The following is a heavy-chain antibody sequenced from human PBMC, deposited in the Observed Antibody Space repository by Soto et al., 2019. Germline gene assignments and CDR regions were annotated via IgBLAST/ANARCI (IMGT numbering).Heavy chain of an antibody. V-gene: IGHV1-18*01. CDR2: ISAYNGNT. CDR3: AREPYYDFWSGYYRVIYYYYGMDV. D-gene: IGHD3-3*01. Sequence: ASVKVSCKASGYTFTSYGISWVRQAPGQGLEWMGWISAYNGNTNYAQKLQGRVTMTTDTSTSKAYMELRSLRSDDTAVYYCAREPYYDFWSGYYRVIYYYYGMDVWGQGTTVTVSS. J-gene: IGHJ6*02. CDR1: GYTFTSYG.